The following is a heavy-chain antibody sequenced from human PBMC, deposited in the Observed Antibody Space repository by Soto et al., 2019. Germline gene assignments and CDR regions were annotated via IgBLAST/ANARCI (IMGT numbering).Heavy chain of an antibody. Sequence: ASVKVSCKASGYTFTSYAMHWVRQAPGQRLEWMGWINAGNGNTKYSQKFQGRVTITRDTSASTAYMELSSLRSEDTAVYYCASGGTYWGPGDYYYAMDVRGQGTTVTVSS. J-gene: IGHJ6*01. CDR1: GYTFTSYA. CDR2: INAGNGNT. CDR3: ASGGTYWGPGDYYYAMDV. D-gene: IGHD7-27*01. V-gene: IGHV1-3*01.